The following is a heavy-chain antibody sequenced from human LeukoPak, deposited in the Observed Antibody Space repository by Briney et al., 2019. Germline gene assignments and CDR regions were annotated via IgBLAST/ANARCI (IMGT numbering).Heavy chain of an antibody. D-gene: IGHD3-3*01. CDR3: ARDPTSYYDFWSGYEGSFDY. CDR2: ISSSSSYI. Sequence: PGGSLRLACAASGITFSSYSMNWVRQAPGKGLGWVSSISSSSSYIYYADSVKGRFTISRDNAKNSLYLQMNSLRAEDTAVYYCARDPTSYYDFWSGYEGSFDYWGQGTLVTVSS. V-gene: IGHV3-21*01. CDR1: GITFSSYS. J-gene: IGHJ4*02.